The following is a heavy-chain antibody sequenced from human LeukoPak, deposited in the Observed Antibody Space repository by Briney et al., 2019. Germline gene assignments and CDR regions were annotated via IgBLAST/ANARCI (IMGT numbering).Heavy chain of an antibody. D-gene: IGHD1-26*01. CDR2: IRYDGSNN. Sequence: GGSLRLSCAASGFTFSSYGMHWVRQAPGKGLEWVAFIRYDGSNNYYADSVKGRFTISRDNSKNTVYLQMNSLRAEDTAVYYCARDLLGWELHYFDYWGQGTLVTVSS. CDR1: GFTFSSYG. J-gene: IGHJ4*02. V-gene: IGHV3-30*02. CDR3: ARDLLGWELHYFDY.